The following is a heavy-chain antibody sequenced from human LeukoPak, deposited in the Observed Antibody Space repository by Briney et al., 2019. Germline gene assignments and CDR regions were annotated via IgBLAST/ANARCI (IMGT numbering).Heavy chain of an antibody. Sequence: GGSLRLSCTASGFTFGDYAMSWFRQAPGKGLEWVGFIRSKAYGGTTEYAASVKGRFTISRDDSKSIAYLQMNSLKTEDTAVYYCTRDLYYYDSSGYSDYFDYWGQGTLATVSS. CDR2: IRSKAYGGTT. J-gene: IGHJ4*02. CDR3: TRDLYYYDSSGYSDYFDY. V-gene: IGHV3-49*03. CDR1: GFTFGDYA. D-gene: IGHD3-22*01.